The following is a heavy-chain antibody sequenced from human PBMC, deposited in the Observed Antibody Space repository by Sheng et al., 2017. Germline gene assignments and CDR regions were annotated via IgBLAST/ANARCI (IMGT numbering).Heavy chain of an antibody. CDR3: ARGVEMATKKGTNFDY. J-gene: IGHJ4*02. V-gene: IGHV4-34*02. Sequence: QVQLQQWGAGLLKPSETLSLTCAVYGGSFSAYYWSWIRQPPGKGLEWIGEINHSGGTNHNPSLKSRVTISVDMSKNQFSLKLSSVTAADTAVYYCARGVEMATKKGTNFDYWGQGTLVTVSS. CDR1: GGSFSAYY. CDR2: INHSGGT. D-gene: IGHD2-21*01.